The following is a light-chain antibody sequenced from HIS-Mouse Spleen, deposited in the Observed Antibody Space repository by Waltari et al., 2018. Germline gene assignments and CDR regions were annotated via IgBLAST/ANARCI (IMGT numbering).Light chain of an antibody. V-gene: IGKV4-1*01. CDR1: QSVLYSSNNKNY. CDR2: WAS. J-gene: IGKJ1*01. CDR3: QQYYSTPWT. Sequence: DIVMTQSPDSLAVSLGERATINCKSSQSVLYSSNNKNYLAWYEQKPGQPPKLLIYWASTRESGVPDRFSGSGSGTDVTLTISSLQAEDVAVYYCQQYYSTPWTFGQGTKVAIK.